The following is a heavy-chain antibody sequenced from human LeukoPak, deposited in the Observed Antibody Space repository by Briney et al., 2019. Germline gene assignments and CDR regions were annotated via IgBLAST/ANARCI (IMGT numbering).Heavy chain of an antibody. D-gene: IGHD7-27*01. CDR1: GYTFTSYG. CDR3: ARWPSNWPLDY. V-gene: IGHV1-18*01. CDR2: ISAYNGNT. J-gene: IGHJ4*02. Sequence: APVKVSCKASGYTFTSYGISWVRQAPGQGLEWMGWISAYNGNTNYAQKLQGRVTMTTDTSTSTAYMELRSLRSDGTAVYYCARWPSNWPLDYWGQGTLVTVSS.